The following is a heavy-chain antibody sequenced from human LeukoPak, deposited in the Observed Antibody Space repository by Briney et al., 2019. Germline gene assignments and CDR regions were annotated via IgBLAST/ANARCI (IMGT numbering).Heavy chain of an antibody. J-gene: IGHJ3*02. CDR3: AGGYCSSTSCPGHDAFDI. CDR2: IYTSGST. D-gene: IGHD2-2*01. Sequence: SETLSLTCTVSGGSISSYYWSWLRQPAGKGLEWIGRIYTSGSTNYNPSLKSRVTMSVDTSKNQFSLKLSSVTAADTAVYYCAGGYCSSTSCPGHDAFDIWGQGTMVTVSS. V-gene: IGHV4-4*07. CDR1: GGSISSYY.